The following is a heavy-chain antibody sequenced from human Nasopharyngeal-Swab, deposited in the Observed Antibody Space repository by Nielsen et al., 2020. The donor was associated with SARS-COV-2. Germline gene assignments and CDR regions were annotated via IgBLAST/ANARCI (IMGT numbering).Heavy chain of an antibody. D-gene: IGHD5-18*01. CDR1: GYTFTSYA. Sequence: ASVKVSCKASGYTFTSYAMHWVRQAPGQRLEWMGWIHAGNGNTKYSQKFQGRVTITRDTSASTAYMELSSLRSEDTAVYYCARGYSYGHIDYWGQGTLVTVSS. V-gene: IGHV1-3*01. CDR3: ARGYSYGHIDY. J-gene: IGHJ4*02. CDR2: IHAGNGNT.